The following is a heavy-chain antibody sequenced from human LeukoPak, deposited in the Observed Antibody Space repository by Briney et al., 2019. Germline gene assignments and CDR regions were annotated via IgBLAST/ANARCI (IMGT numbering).Heavy chain of an antibody. CDR2: IDHSGST. V-gene: IGHV4-34*01. CDR3: ARGKTYYYGSGIDY. D-gene: IGHD3-10*01. CDR1: GGSFSGYY. Sequence: SETLSLTCAVYGGSFSGYYWSWIRQPPGKGLEWIGEIDHSGSTNYNPSLKSRVTISVDTSKNQFSLKLSSVTAADTAVYYCARGKTYYYGSGIDYWGQGTLVTVSS. J-gene: IGHJ4*02.